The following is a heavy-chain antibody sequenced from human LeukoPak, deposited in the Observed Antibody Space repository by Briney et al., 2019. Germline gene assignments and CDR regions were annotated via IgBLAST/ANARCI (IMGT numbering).Heavy chain of an antibody. CDR1: GGSFSGYY. J-gene: IGHJ4*02. D-gene: IGHD3-3*01. Sequence: SETLSLTCAVFGGSFSGYYWNWISQPPGKGLEWIGQINPSRNTNYNPSLKTRVTISVDPPQTQFSLKLSSVTAADTAVYYCARRYDFWSGYPPPLDYWGQGTLVTVSS. V-gene: IGHV4-34*01. CDR2: INPSRNT. CDR3: ARRYDFWSGYPPPLDY.